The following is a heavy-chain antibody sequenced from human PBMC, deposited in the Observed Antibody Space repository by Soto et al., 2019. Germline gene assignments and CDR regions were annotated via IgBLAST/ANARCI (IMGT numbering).Heavy chain of an antibody. CDR1: GGSISSGGYY. CDR2: IYYSGST. Sequence: LSLTCTVSGGSISSGGYYWSWIRQHPGKGLEWIGYIYYSGSTYYNPSLVSRLTISVDTSKNKFSLKLTSVTAADTAVYYCARDSRTPSGGMDVWGQGTTVTVSS. CDR3: ARDSRTPSGGMDV. J-gene: IGHJ6*02. V-gene: IGHV4-30-4*08.